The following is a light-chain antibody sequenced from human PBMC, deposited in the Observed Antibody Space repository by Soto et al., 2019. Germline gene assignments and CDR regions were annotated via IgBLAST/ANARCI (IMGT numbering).Light chain of an antibody. J-gene: IGKJ5*01. CDR1: QSVRSSY. CDR2: GAS. CDR3: QQYGSSLIT. Sequence: EIVLTQSTVTLSLSPGARATLSCRASQSVRSSYLAWYQQKPGQPPRVLIYGASKRATGIPDRFSGSGSGTDFTLTISRLEPEDFAVYYCQQYGSSLITFGQGTRLEIK. V-gene: IGKV3-20*01.